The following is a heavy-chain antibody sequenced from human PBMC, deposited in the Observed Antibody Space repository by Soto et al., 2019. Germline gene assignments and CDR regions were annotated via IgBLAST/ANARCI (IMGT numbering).Heavy chain of an antibody. CDR3: ARERLHAFDI. Sequence: GGALRLSCATPGFPFSSYSMNWVRQAPGKGLEWVSSISSSSSYIYYADSVKGRFTISRDNAKNSLYLQMNSLRAEDTAVYYCARERLHAFDIWGQGAMVTVSS. CDR2: ISSSSSYI. CDR1: GFPFSSYS. J-gene: IGHJ3*02. V-gene: IGHV3-21*01.